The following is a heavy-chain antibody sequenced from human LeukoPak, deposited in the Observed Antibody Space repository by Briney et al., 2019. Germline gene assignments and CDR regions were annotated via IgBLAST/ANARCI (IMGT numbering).Heavy chain of an antibody. Sequence: GESLKISCKGSGYSFTSYWIGWVRQMPGKGLEWMGIIYPGDSDTRYSPSFQGQVTISADKSISTAYLQWSSLKASDTAMYYCAIFGGGSTRYYYYYGMDVWGQGTTVTVSS. CDR1: GYSFTSYW. V-gene: IGHV5-51*01. CDR3: AIFGGGSTRYYYYYGMDV. J-gene: IGHJ6*02. CDR2: IYPGDSDT. D-gene: IGHD2-15*01.